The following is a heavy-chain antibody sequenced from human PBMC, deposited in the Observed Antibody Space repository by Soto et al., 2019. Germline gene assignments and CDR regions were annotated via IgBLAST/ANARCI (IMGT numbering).Heavy chain of an antibody. CDR1: GFTFSHYG. CDR2: ISYDGSNK. CDR3: ARYSGKYQGPIDY. J-gene: IGHJ4*02. D-gene: IGHD1-26*01. V-gene: IGHV3-30*03. Sequence: QVQLVESGGGVVKPGRSLRLSCAASGFTFSHYGIHWVRQAPGKGPEGLAVISYDGSNKHYADCVKGRFTVSRDNSKNTLYLQMNSLRAEDTAVYFCARYSGKYQGPIDYWGQGTLVTVSS.